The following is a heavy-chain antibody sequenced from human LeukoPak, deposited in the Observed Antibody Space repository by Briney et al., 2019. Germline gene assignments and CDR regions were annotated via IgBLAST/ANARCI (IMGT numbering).Heavy chain of an antibody. J-gene: IGHJ6*02. CDR1: GFTFSSYS. V-gene: IGHV3-21*01. D-gene: IGHD2-2*02. Sequence: GGSLSLSCAASGFTFSSYSMNWVRQAPGKGVEWVSSISSSSSYIFYADSVMGRFIISRDNAKNSLYLQMNSLRAEDTAVYYCASSGARYCSSTSCYTAKVRNYYYYYGMDVWGQGTTVTVSS. CDR3: ASSGARYCSSTSCYTAKVRNYYYYYGMDV. CDR2: ISSSSSYI.